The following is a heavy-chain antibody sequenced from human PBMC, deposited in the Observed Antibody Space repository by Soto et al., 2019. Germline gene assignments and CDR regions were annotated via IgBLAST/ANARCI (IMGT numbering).Heavy chain of an antibody. CDR3: TRDRYGDYYYYYGMDV. D-gene: IGHD4-17*01. CDR2: IRSKAYGGTT. Sequence: GGSLRLSCTASGFTFGDYAMSWVRQAPGKGLEWVGFIRSKAYGGTTEYAASVKGRFTISRDDSKSIAYLQMNSLKTEDTAVYYCTRDRYGDYYYYYGMDVWGQGTTVTVSS. V-gene: IGHV3-49*04. J-gene: IGHJ6*02. CDR1: GFTFGDYA.